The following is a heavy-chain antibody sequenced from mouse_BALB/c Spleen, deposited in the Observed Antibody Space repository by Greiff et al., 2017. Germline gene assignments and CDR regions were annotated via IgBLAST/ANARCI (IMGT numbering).Heavy chain of an antibody. CDR1: GFAFSSYD. D-gene: IGHD2-1*01. Sequence: EVQRVESGGGLVKPGGSLKLSCAASGFAFSSYDMSWVRQTPEKRLEWVAYISSGGGSTYYPDTVKGRFTISRDNAKNTLYLQMSSLKSEDTAMYYCARPYGNWDYAMDYWGQGTSVTVSS. J-gene: IGHJ4*01. CDR3: ARPYGNWDYAMDY. V-gene: IGHV5-12-1*01. CDR2: ISSGGGST.